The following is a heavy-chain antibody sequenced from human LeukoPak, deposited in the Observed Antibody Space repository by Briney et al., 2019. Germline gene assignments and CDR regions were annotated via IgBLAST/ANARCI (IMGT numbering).Heavy chain of an antibody. CDR1: GFTFSSFD. V-gene: IGHV3-13*01. D-gene: IGHD1-1*01. Sequence: AGGSLRLSCAASGFTFSSFDMHWVRQPTGQGLEWVSTIGTASDTYYPGSVEGRFTLSRDNAKNSLYLQMNSLTAVDTAVYYCARGPARGKYYYMDVWGKGTTVTVSS. CDR3: ARGPARGKYYYMDV. J-gene: IGHJ6*03. CDR2: IGTASDT.